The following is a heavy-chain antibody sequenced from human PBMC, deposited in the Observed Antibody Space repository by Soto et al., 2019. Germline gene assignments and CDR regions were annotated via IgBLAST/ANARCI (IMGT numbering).Heavy chain of an antibody. V-gene: IGHV3-33*01. CDR2: IWYDGSNK. Sequence: QVQLVESGGGVVQPGRSLRLSCAASGFTFSSYGMHWVRQAPGKGLEWVAVIWYDGSNKYYADSVKGRFTISRDNSKNTLYLQMTSLRAEDTAVYYCARPAGGSWSSFDYWGQGTLVTVSS. CDR3: ARPAGGSWSSFDY. CDR1: GFTFSSYG. J-gene: IGHJ4*02. D-gene: IGHD1-26*01.